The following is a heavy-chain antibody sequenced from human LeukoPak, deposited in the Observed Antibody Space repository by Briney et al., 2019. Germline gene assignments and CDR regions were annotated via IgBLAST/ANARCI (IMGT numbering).Heavy chain of an antibody. Sequence: GGSLRLSCTASRFTFSSYWMSWVRQAPGKGLEWVANVKQDGSEKCYVDSVKGRFTISRDNAKNSLYLQMNSLRAEDTAVYYCARKDGDYGYYYYYGMDVWGKGTTVTVSS. CDR3: ARKDGDYGYYYYYGMDV. V-gene: IGHV3-7*03. CDR2: VKQDGSEK. J-gene: IGHJ6*04. D-gene: IGHD4-17*01. CDR1: RFTFSSYW.